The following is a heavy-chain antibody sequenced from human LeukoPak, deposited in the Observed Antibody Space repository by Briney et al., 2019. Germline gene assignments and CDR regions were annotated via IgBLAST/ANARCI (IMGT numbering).Heavy chain of an antibody. Sequence: SETLSLTCTVSGGSISSYYWSWIRQPPRKGLEWIGYIYSSGSTNYNPSLQSRVTISVDTSKNQFSLKLSSVTAADTAVYYCARTVVTTFDYWGQGTLVTVSS. V-gene: IGHV4-59*01. D-gene: IGHD2-15*01. CDR2: IYSSGST. CDR1: GGSISSYY. J-gene: IGHJ4*02. CDR3: ARTVVTTFDY.